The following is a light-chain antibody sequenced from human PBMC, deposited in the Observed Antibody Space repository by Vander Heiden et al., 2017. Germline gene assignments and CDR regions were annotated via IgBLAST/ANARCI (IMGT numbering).Light chain of an antibody. CDR1: QSVSSY. Sequence: EIVFSQSPATLSLSPGERATLFCRASQSVSSYLAGYPQKPGHAPRLLIYDASNRAKCIKARFSGSAAGTDFTRTITSREPEDFAVYYCQKRTNGHRSITFGGGTKVEIK. J-gene: IGKJ4*01. CDR3: QKRTNGHRSIT. V-gene: IGKV3-11*01. CDR2: DAS.